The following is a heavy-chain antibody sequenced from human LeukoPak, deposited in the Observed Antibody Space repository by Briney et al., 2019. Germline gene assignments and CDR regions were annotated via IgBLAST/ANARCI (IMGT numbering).Heavy chain of an antibody. V-gene: IGHV4-59*01. J-gene: IGHJ4*02. CDR2: IYYSGST. D-gene: IGHD2-2*01. CDR3: ARRDCSSASCSFDY. CDR1: GGSIGSYY. Sequence: SETLSLTCTVSGGSIGSYYRSWIRQPPGKGLEWIGYIYYSGSTNYNPSLKSRVTISIDTSKNQFSLKLSSVTAADTAVYYCARRDCSSASCSFDYWGQGTLVTVSS.